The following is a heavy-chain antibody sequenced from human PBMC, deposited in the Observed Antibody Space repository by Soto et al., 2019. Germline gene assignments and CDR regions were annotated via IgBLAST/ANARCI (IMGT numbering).Heavy chain of an antibody. Sequence: EVQLVESGGGLVQPGRSLRLSCAASGFTFENYAMHWVRQAPGKGLEWVSGLSWDSGSVGYAASVKGRFIISRDNAKNSLSLQMDSLRPEDTGLYICAKDQGPFYSDRSGGYDAFDAWGQGTMVTVSS. D-gene: IGHD3-22*01. J-gene: IGHJ3*01. CDR3: AKDQGPFYSDRSGGYDAFDA. CDR1: GFTFENYA. CDR2: LSWDSGSV. V-gene: IGHV3-9*01.